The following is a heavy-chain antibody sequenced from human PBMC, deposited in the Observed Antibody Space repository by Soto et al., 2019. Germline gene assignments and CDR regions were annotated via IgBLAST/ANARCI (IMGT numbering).Heavy chain of an antibody. V-gene: IGHV4-4*02. Sequence: SETLSLTCTVSGDSITSSYWWSWVRQPPGRGLEWIGKISHTGTTYYNPSLESRITISVEKSKNQFSLKLTSVTAADTAVYYCVRGYNSFDSWGQGTLVTVSS. CDR1: GDSITSSYW. D-gene: IGHD1-1*01. J-gene: IGHJ4*02. CDR3: VRGYNSFDS. CDR2: ISHTGTT.